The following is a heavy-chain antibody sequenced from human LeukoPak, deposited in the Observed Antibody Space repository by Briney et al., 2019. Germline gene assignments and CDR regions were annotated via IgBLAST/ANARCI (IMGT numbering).Heavy chain of an antibody. CDR2: ISGSGDST. CDR1: GFTFSSYA. D-gene: IGHD4-17*01. J-gene: IGHJ3*02. V-gene: IGHV3-23*01. Sequence: GGSLRLSCAASGFTFSSYAMSWVRQAPGKGLEWVSTISGSGDSTYYADSVKGRFTISRDNSKNTLYLQMNSLRAEDTAVYYCAKGLRQSPDVLRDAFDIWGQGTMVTVSS. CDR3: AKGLRQSPDVLRDAFDI.